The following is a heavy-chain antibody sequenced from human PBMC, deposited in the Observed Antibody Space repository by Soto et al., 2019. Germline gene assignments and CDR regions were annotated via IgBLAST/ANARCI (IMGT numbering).Heavy chain of an antibody. CDR1: GGTFSSYA. CDR2: TIPIFGTA. D-gene: IGHD5-12*01. J-gene: IGHJ6*02. CDR3: ASATGGYGYYYYYGMGV. V-gene: IGHV1-69*06. Sequence: SVKVSCKASGGTFSSYAISWVRQAPGQGLEWMGGTIPIFGTANYAQKFQGRVTITADKSTSTAYMELSSLRSEDTAVYYCASATGGYGYYYYYGMGVWGQGTTVTVSS.